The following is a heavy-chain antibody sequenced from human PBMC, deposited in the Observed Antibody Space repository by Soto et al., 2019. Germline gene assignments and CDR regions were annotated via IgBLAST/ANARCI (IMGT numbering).Heavy chain of an antibody. D-gene: IGHD2-15*01. CDR3: AKDVL. J-gene: IGHJ4*02. CDR1: GFTFSSYG. V-gene: IGHV3-30*18. Sequence: QVQLVESGGGVVQPGRSLRLSCAASGFTFSSYGMHWVRQAPGKGLEWVAVISYDGSNKYYADSVKGRFTISRDNSKNTLYLQMNSLRAEDTAVYYCAKDVLGGQGTLVIVSS. CDR2: ISYDGSNK.